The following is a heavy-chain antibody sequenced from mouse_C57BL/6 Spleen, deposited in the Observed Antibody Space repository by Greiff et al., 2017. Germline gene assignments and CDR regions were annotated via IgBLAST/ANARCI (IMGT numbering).Heavy chain of an antibody. J-gene: IGHJ1*03. CDR1: GYTFTSYW. CDR3: TRITTVVARYFDV. V-gene: IGHV1-5*01. CDR2: IYPGNSDT. D-gene: IGHD1-1*01. Sequence: VQLQQSGTVLARPGASVKMSCKTSGYTFTSYWMHWVKQRPGQGLEWIGAIYPGNSDTSYNQKFKGKAKLTAVTSASTAYMELSSLTNEDSAVYYCTRITTVVARYFDVWGTGTTVTVSS.